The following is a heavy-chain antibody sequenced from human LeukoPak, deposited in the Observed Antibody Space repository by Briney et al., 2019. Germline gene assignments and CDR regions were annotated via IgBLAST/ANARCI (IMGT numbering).Heavy chain of an antibody. CDR3: ASIVTNSGSYPFDY. CDR2: IYYSGST. V-gene: IGHV4-39*07. J-gene: IGHJ4*02. Sequence: SETLSLTCTVSGVSISSSSYYWGWIRQPPGKGLEWIGSIYYSGSTYYNPSLKSRVTISVDTSKNQFSLKLSSVTAADTAVYYCASIVTNSGSYPFDYWGQGTLVTVSS. D-gene: IGHD1-26*01. CDR1: GVSISSSSYY.